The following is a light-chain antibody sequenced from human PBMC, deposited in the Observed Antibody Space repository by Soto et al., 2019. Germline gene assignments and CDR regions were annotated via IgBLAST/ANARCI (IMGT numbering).Light chain of an antibody. CDR2: AAS. Sequence: IQLTQSPSSLSASVGDRVTITCRASQGISSYLAWNQQKPGKAPKLLIYAASTLQSGVPSRFSGSGSGTDFTLTSRSLESEDFATYYCHQLNSYPITGGQGTRLEIK. V-gene: IGKV1-9*01. CDR3: HQLNSYPIT. CDR1: QGISSY. J-gene: IGKJ5*01.